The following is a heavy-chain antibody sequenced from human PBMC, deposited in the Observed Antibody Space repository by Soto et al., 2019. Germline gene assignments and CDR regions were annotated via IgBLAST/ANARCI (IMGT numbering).Heavy chain of an antibody. CDR1: GGSISSRSYS. V-gene: IGHV4-39*01. CDR2: IYYSENT. Sequence: QLQLQESGPGLLKPSETLSLTCSVSGGSISSRSYSWGWIRQPPGKGLEWIGTIYYSENTYHNPSPKSRVTISVDTSKNQFSLKLSSVTAADTAVYYCAKLAGYCSGNSCHGDYAMDVWGQGTTVTVSS. J-gene: IGHJ6*02. CDR3: AKLAGYCSGNSCHGDYAMDV. D-gene: IGHD2-2*01.